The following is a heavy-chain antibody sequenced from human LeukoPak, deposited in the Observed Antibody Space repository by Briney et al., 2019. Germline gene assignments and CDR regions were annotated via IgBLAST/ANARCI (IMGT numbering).Heavy chain of an antibody. CDR2: IYPGDSDT. V-gene: IGHV5-51*01. CDR1: GYSFTSYW. D-gene: IGHD3-22*01. Sequence: GESLKISCKGSGYSFTSYWIGWVRQMPGKGLEWMGIIYPGDSDTRYSPSFQGQVTISADKSISTAYLQWSSLKASDTAMYHCASAYYYDSSGYSRNAFDIWGQGTMVTVSS. CDR3: ASAYYYDSSGYSRNAFDI. J-gene: IGHJ3*02.